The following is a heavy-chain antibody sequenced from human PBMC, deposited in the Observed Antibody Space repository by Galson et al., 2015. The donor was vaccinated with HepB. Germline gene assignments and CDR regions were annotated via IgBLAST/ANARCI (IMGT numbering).Heavy chain of an antibody. CDR3: TRRSQRVPVDY. D-gene: IGHD6-13*01. J-gene: IGHJ4*02. V-gene: IGHV3-48*03. CDR1: GFTFSNYD. Sequence: LRLSCAASGFTFSNYDINWVRQAPGKGLEWVSYISSSGSVIYYASSVKGRFTISRDNAKNSVYLQMNSLRADDTAVYFCTRRSQRVPVDYWGQGTLVTVSA. CDR2: ISSSGSVI.